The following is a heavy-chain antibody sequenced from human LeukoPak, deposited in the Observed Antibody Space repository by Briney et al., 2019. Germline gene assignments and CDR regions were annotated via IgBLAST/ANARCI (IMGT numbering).Heavy chain of an antibody. V-gene: IGHV3-23*01. Sequence: GGSLRLSCAASGFTFNNYDMNWVRQAPGKGLEWVSSISGGGGSTYYADSVKGRFTISRDNPKNTLYLQMNSLRAEDTAVYYCAKDLRITIIVVVKAPTEFDYWGQGTLVTVSS. D-gene: IGHD3-22*01. J-gene: IGHJ4*02. CDR3: AKDLRITIIVVVKAPTEFDY. CDR1: GFTFNNYD. CDR2: ISGGGGST.